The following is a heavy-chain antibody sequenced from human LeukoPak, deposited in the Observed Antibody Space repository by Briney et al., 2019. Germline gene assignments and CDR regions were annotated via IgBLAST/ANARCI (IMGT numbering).Heavy chain of an antibody. Sequence: SETLSLTCAVSGYSISSGYYWGWIRQPPGKGLEWVGSIYHSGSTYYNPSLKSRVTISVDTSKNQFSLKLSSVTAADTAVSYCARQYSLYGSGKGWFDPWGQGTLVTVSS. V-gene: IGHV4-38-2*01. CDR2: IYHSGST. D-gene: IGHD3-10*01. CDR3: ARQYSLYGSGKGWFDP. CDR1: GYSISSGYY. J-gene: IGHJ5*02.